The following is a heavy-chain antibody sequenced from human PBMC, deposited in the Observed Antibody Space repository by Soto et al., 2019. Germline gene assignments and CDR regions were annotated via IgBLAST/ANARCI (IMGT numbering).Heavy chain of an antibody. V-gene: IGHV1-69*02. J-gene: IGHJ4*02. CDR1: GGTFSSYT. CDR2: IIPILGIA. Sequence: QVQLVQSGAEVKKPGSSVKVSCKASGGTFSSYTISWLRQAPGQGPEWMGRIIPILGIANYAQKFQGRVTITADKSTSTAYMELSSLRSEDTAVYYCASIRTGDAIDYWGQGTLVTVSS. CDR3: ASIRTGDAIDY. D-gene: IGHD2-2*01.